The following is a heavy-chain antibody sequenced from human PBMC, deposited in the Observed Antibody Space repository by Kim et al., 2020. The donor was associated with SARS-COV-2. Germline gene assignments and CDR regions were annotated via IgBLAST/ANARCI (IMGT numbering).Heavy chain of an antibody. CDR2: IIPIFGTA. V-gene: IGHV1-69*13. CDR1: GGTFSSYA. J-gene: IGHJ6*02. Sequence: SVKVSCKASGGTFSSYAISWVRQAPGQGLEWMGGIIPIFGTANYAQKFQGRVTITADESTSTAYMELSSLRSEDTAVYYCARENYGGNYYYYGMDVWGQGTTVTVSS. D-gene: IGHD4-17*01. CDR3: ARENYGGNYYYYGMDV.